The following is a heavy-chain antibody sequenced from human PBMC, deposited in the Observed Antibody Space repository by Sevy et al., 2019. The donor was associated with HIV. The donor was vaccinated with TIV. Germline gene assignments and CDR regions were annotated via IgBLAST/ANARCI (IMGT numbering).Heavy chain of an antibody. CDR2: IRGKANNYAK. J-gene: IGHJ4*02. V-gene: IGHV3-73*01. D-gene: IGHD3-22*01. Sequence: GGSLRLSCAGSGFTFSDAAIHWVRQASGKGLEWLGPIRGKANNYAKAYAASVKDRFSISRNDLKDTAYLQMNSLRTEDAAMYYCSIYYDIRAFDSWGQGTQVTVSS. CDR1: GFTFSDAA. CDR3: SIYYDIRAFDS.